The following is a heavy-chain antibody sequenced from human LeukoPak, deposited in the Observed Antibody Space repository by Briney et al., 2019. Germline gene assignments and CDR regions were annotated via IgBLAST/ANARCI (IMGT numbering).Heavy chain of an antibody. D-gene: IGHD2-15*01. CDR3: ARAHSLFGPGYYYYGMDV. J-gene: IGHJ6*02. CDR1: GGSISSYY. CDR2: IYYSGST. V-gene: IGHV4-59*01. Sequence: SETLSLTCTVSGGSISSYYWSWIRQPPGKGLEWIGYIYYSGSTNYNPSLKSRVTISVDTSKNQFSLKLSSVTAADTAVYYCARAHSLFGPGYYYYGMDVWGQGTTVTVSS.